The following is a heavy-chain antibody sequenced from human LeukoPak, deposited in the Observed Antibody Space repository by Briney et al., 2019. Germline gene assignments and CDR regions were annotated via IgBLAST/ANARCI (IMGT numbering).Heavy chain of an antibody. D-gene: IGHD2-15*01. J-gene: IGHJ3*02. V-gene: IGHV3-23*01. CDR1: GFTFSSYA. CDR2: ISGSGGST. CDR3: AKIRGGSWNAFDI. Sequence: GGSLRPSCAASGFTFSSYAMSWVRQAPGKGLEWVSAISGSGGSTYYADSVKGRFTISRDNSKNTLYLQMNSLRAEDTAVYYCAKIRGGSWNAFDIWGQGTMVTVSS.